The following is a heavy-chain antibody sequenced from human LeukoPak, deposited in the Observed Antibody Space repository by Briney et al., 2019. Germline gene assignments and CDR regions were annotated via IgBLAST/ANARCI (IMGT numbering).Heavy chain of an antibody. CDR1: GYTFTSYY. D-gene: IGHD3-3*01. Sequence: EASVKVSCKASGYTFTSYYMHWVRQAPGQGLEWMGIINPSGGSTSYAQKFQGRVTMTRDMSTSTAYMELSSLRSEDTAVYYCARWGYDFWSGYINYYYYYMDVWGKGTTVTVSS. CDR3: ARWGYDFWSGYINYYYYYMDV. J-gene: IGHJ6*03. V-gene: IGHV1-46*01. CDR2: INPSGGST.